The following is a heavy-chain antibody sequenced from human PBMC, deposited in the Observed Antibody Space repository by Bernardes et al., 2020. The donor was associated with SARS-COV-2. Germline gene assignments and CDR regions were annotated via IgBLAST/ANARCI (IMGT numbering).Heavy chain of an antibody. V-gene: IGHV4-31*03. CDR2: IYYSGST. D-gene: IGHD4-17*01. CDR1: GGSISSGGYY. Sequence: SETLSLTCTVSGGSISSGGYYWSWIRQHPGKGLEWIGYIYYSGSTYYNPSLKSRVTISVDTSKNQFSLKLSSVTAADTAVYYCARAPLDYGDFYGMDVWGQGTTLTVSS. J-gene: IGHJ6*02. CDR3: ARAPLDYGDFYGMDV.